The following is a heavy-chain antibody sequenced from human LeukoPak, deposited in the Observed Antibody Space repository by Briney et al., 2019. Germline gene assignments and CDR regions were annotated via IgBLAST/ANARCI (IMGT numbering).Heavy chain of an antibody. CDR2: IKQDGSEE. CDR1: GFTFSSYW. Sequence: GSLRLSCAASGFTFSSYWMSWVRQAPGKGLEWVANIKQDGSEEVYVDSVKGRFTISRDNAKNSLFLQMNTLRAEDTAVYYCARNSYSPYWYFDLWGRGTLVTVSS. D-gene: IGHD4-11*01. V-gene: IGHV3-7*05. J-gene: IGHJ2*01. CDR3: ARNSYSPYWYFDL.